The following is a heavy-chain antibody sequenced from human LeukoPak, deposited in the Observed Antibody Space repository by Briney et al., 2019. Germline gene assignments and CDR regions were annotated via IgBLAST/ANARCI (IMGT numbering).Heavy chain of an antibody. D-gene: IGHD3-16*01. J-gene: IGHJ4*02. CDR2: IYYSGST. CDR1: GGSISSYY. CDR3: ARQGRGYGGTFDY. Sequence: PSETLSLTCTVSGGSISSYYWSWIRQAPGKGLEWIGYIYYSGSTNYNPSLKSRVIISVDTSKNQFSLKLSSVTAADTAVYYCARQGRGYGGTFDYWGQGTLVTVSS. V-gene: IGHV4-59*01.